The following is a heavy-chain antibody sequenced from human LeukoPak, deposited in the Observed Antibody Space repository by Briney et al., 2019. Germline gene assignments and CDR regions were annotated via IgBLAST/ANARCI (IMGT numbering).Heavy chain of an antibody. J-gene: IGHJ4*02. CDR1: GFTFSNSA. D-gene: IGHD6-19*01. CDR3: AKGIYSSGWSYFDY. CDR2: LSGSGITT. V-gene: IGHV3-23*01. Sequence: GGSLRLSCAASGFTFSNSAMSWVRQAPGKGLEWVSPLSGSGITTYYADSVKGRFTISRDNSKNTLYLQMNSLRAEDTAVYYCAKGIYSSGWSYFDYWGQGTLVSVSS.